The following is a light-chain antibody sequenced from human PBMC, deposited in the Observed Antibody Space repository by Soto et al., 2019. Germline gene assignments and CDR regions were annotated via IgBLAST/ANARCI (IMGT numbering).Light chain of an antibody. CDR3: QQSYSVPYT. J-gene: IGKJ2*01. Sequence: DIQMTQSPASLSASVGDRVTITGRASQKISNYLNWFQQRPGKAPKLLIYGASTLQSGVPSRFSGSGSGTDLTLTISGLQPEDSATYFCQQSYSVPYTFGQGTKLEIK. CDR1: QKISNY. V-gene: IGKV1-39*01. CDR2: GAS.